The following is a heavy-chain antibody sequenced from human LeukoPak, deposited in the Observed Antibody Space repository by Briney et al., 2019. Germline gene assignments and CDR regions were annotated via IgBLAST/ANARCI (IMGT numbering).Heavy chain of an antibody. Sequence: GGSLRLSCAASGFTFSSFAMSWVRQAPGRGLEWVSSFGNDGLTYYADSVKGRFTISRDNSKNTLYLQMNSLRAEDTALYYCAKALGATIRYYYYGMDVWGQGTTVTVSS. V-gene: IGHV3-23*01. D-gene: IGHD5-12*01. J-gene: IGHJ6*02. CDR3: AKALGATIRYYYYGMDV. CDR2: FGNDGLT. CDR1: GFTFSSFA.